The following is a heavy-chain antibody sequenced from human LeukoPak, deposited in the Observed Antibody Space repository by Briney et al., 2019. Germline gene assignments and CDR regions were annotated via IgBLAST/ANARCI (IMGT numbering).Heavy chain of an antibody. CDR3: ARGRSVLRYFVWLPRAYYFDY. J-gene: IGHJ4*02. V-gene: IGHV4-34*01. CDR2: INHSGST. Sequence: SETLSLTCAVYGGSISGYYWSWIRQPPGKGLEWIGEINHSGSTNYNPSLKSRVTISVDTSKNQFSLKLSSVTAADTAVYYCARGRSVLRYFVWLPRAYYFDYWGQGTLVTVSS. CDR1: GGSISGYY. D-gene: IGHD3-9*01.